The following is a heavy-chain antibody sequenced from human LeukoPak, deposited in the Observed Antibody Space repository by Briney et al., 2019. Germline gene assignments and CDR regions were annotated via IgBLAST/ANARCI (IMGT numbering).Heavy chain of an antibody. J-gene: IGHJ6*04. CDR3: AELGITMIGGV. CDR1: GFTFSSYE. D-gene: IGHD3-10*02. Sequence: WESLRLSCAASGFTFSSYEMSYISSSGSTIYYADSVKGRFTISRDNAKNSLYLQMNSLRAEDTAVYYCAELGITMIGGVWGKGTTVTISS. V-gene: IGHV3-48*03. CDR2: ISSSGSTI.